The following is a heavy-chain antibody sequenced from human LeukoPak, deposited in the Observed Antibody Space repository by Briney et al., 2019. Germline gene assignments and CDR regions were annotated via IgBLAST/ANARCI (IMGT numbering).Heavy chain of an antibody. CDR3: ARGNQGYYDSSGYYFGHMFDY. Sequence: SVKVSCKASGGTFSSYAISWVRQAPGQGLEWMGGIIPIFGTANYAQKFQGRVTITTDESTSTAYMELSSLRSEDTAVYYCARGNQGYYDSSGYYFGHMFDYWGQGTLVTVSS. D-gene: IGHD3-22*01. CDR1: GGTFSSYA. J-gene: IGHJ4*02. CDR2: IIPIFGTA. V-gene: IGHV1-69*05.